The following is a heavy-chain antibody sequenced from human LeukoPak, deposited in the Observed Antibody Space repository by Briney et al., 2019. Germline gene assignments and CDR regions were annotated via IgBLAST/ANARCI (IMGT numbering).Heavy chain of an antibody. CDR2: IYYIGST. D-gene: IGHD1-26*01. CDR1: GGSISSGGY. Sequence: PSGTLSLTCAVSGGSISSGGYWSWLRQPPGKGLEWIGQIYYIGSTNYNPSLESRVIMSLDKSTNQLSLRFNSVTAADTAVYYCARHGSYSLAFWGQGALATVSS. CDR3: ARHGSYSLAF. V-gene: IGHV4-4*02. J-gene: IGHJ4*02.